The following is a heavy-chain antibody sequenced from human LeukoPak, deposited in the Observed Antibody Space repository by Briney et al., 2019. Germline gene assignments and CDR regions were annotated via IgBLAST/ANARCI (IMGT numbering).Heavy chain of an antibody. J-gene: IGHJ6*04. CDR1: AGTSSSYA. CDR2: IIPIFGTA. Sequence: SAQVPCKASAGTSSSYAISCVRRAPAQGVEWMGGIIPIFGTANYAQKFQGRVTITADKSTSTAYMELSSLRSEDTAVYYCASTIVVVPAAIPYYYGMDVWGKGTTVTVSS. V-gene: IGHV1-69*06. CDR3: ASTIVVVPAAIPYYYGMDV. D-gene: IGHD2-2*01.